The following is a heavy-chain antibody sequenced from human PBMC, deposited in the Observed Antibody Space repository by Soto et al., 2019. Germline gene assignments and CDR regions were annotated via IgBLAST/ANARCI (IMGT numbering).Heavy chain of an antibody. J-gene: IGHJ5*01. V-gene: IGHV4-34*02. D-gene: IGHD6-19*01. CDR2: VNHGGRT. CDR1: GESFSGYF. CDR3: ARGQEQWLKSGPFDF. Sequence: QVQVQQWGAGLLKPSETLSLICAVYGESFSGYFWSWIRQSPGKGPEWIGEVNHGGRTNYNPSLESRVTISVDTSKKQFVLQMTSVTAADTAVYYCARGQEQWLKSGPFDFWGQGSLVAVSS.